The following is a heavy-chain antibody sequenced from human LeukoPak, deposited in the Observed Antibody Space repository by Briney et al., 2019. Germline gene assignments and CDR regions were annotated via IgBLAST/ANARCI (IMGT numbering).Heavy chain of an antibody. CDR3: ALASSGGRPFDY. D-gene: IGHD2-15*01. CDR2: ISGSGGST. J-gene: IGHJ4*02. CDR1: GFTFSSYA. Sequence: GGSLRLSCAASGFTFSSYAMSWVRQAPGKGLEWVSAISGSGGSTYYADSVKGRFTISRDNSKNTLFLQMNSLRADDTAVYYCALASSGGRPFDYWGQGTLVTVSS. V-gene: IGHV3-23*01.